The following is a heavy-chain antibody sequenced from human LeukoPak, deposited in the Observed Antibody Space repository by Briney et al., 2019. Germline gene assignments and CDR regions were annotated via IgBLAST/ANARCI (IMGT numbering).Heavy chain of an antibody. Sequence: EASVKVSCKASGYTFVGYYLHWVRQAPGQGLEWMAWIDPYTGNTHYAQNFQGRITVTRDTSVSTTYMELSWLTSDDTARYYCAREYSASEHWGQGTLVTVSS. V-gene: IGHV1-2*02. CDR3: AREYSASEH. CDR2: IDPYTGNT. CDR1: GYTFVGYY. J-gene: IGHJ4*02. D-gene: IGHD5-12*01.